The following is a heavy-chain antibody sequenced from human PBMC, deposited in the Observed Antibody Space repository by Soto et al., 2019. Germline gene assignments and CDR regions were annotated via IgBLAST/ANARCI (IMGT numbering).Heavy chain of an antibody. J-gene: IGHJ4*02. Sequence: SETLSLTCAVYGGSFSGYYWSWIRQPPGKGLEWIGEINHSGSTNYNPSLKSRVTISVDTSKNQFSLKLSSVTAADTAVYYCARGIRIFGVVIFYRGTSTVEPNFDYWGQGTLVTVSS. CDR3: ARGIRIFGVVIFYRGTSTVEPNFDY. D-gene: IGHD3-3*01. CDR1: GGSFSGYY. CDR2: INHSGST. V-gene: IGHV4-34*01.